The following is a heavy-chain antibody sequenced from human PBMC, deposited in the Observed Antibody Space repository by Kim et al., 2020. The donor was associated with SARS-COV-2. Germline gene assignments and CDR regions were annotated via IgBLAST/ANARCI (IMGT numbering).Heavy chain of an antibody. D-gene: IGHD6-25*01. V-gene: IGHV3-23*01. J-gene: IGHJ6*02. Sequence: GGSLRLSCAASGFTFNKYAMTWVRQAPGKGLEWVSGISTSGDTTYYGESVKGRFTISRDNSKNTLFLQMNSLRTEDTAVYYCAKDLRTEETYWAAGFHFGLDVWGQGTTVTVSS. CDR1: GFTFNKYA. CDR3: AKDLRTEETYWAAGFHFGLDV. CDR2: ISTSGDTT.